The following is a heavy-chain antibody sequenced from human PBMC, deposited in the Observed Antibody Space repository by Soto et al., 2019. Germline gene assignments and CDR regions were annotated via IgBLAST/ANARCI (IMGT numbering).Heavy chain of an antibody. CDR1: GGSISSSSYY. Sequence: SETLSLTCTVSGGSISSSSYYWGWIRQPPGKGLEWIGSIYYSGSTYYNPSLKSRVTISVDTSKNQFSLKLSSVTAADTAVYYCARRPDYYDILTGYLYGGFDYWGQGTLVTVSS. CDR2: IYYSGST. V-gene: IGHV4-39*01. J-gene: IGHJ4*02. D-gene: IGHD3-9*01. CDR3: ARRPDYYDILTGYLYGGFDY.